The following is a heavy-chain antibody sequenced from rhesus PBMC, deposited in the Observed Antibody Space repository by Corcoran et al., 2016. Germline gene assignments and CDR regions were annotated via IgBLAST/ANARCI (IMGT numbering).Heavy chain of an antibody. V-gene: IGHV4-65*01. D-gene: IGHD4-17*01. CDR3: ARVKGNYDP. Sequence: QLQLQESGPGLVKPSETLSLTCAVSGGSVSSSNWWSWIRQPPGKGLEWIGYISGSSGSTYYNPSLKSRVTISTDTYKNQFSLKLSCVTAADTAVYYCARVKGNYDPWGQGVLVTVSS. CDR2: ISGSSGST. J-gene: IGHJ4*01. CDR1: GGSVSSSNW.